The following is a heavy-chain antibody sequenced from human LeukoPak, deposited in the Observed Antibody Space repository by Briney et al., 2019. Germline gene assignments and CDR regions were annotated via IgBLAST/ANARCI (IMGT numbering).Heavy chain of an antibody. CDR1: GFTVSSNY. Sequence: GGSLRLSCAASGFTVSSNYMSWVRQAPGEGLEWVSVIYSGGSTYYADSVKGRFTISRDNSKNTLYLQMNSLRAEDTAVYYCAREVAVAGTGYNWFDPWGQGTLVTVSS. CDR3: AREVAVAGTGYNWFDP. V-gene: IGHV3-53*01. CDR2: IYSGGST. J-gene: IGHJ5*02. D-gene: IGHD6-19*01.